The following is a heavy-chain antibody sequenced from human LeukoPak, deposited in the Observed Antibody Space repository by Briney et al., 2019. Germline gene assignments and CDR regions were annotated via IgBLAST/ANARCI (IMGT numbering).Heavy chain of an antibody. CDR3: ARHGPLYDIWSAQFYFDY. V-gene: IGHV4-34*01. D-gene: IGHD3-3*01. CDR1: GGSFSGYY. Sequence: KASETLSLTCAVYGGSFSGYYWSWIRQPPGKGLEWIGEINHSGSTNYNPSLKSRVTISVDTSKNQFSLRLSSVTAADTAVYYCARHGPLYDIWSAQFYFDYWGQGTLVTVSS. J-gene: IGHJ4*02. CDR2: INHSGST.